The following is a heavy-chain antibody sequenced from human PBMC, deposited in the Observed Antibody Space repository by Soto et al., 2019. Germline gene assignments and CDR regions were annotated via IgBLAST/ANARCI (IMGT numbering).Heavy chain of an antibody. CDR1: GGSISSSNYY. CDR3: AKLLRSSVAAAGTFDY. D-gene: IGHD6-13*01. J-gene: IGHJ4*02. V-gene: IGHV4-39*01. CDR2: IYYSGST. Sequence: PSETLSLTCTVSGGSISSSNYYWGWIRQPPGKGLEWIGSIYYSGSTYYNPSLKSRVTISVDTSKNQFSLKLSSVTAADTAVYYCAKLLRSSVAAAGTFDYWGQGTLVTVSS.